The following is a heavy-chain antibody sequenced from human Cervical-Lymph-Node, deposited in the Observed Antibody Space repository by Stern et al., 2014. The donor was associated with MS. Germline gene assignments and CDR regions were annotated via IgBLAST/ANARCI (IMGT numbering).Heavy chain of an antibody. Sequence: QVQLVQSGAEVKKPGASVKVSCKASGYTFTNYALHWVRQAPGQRPEWMGWIHPSNGDAKYSQNFQDRVTITRDTSANTVYMELRSLRVEDTAMYYCARGYSTTYLDYWGQGTLVTVSS. CDR1: GYTFTNYA. D-gene: IGHD6-13*01. V-gene: IGHV1-3*01. CDR2: IHPSNGDA. J-gene: IGHJ4*02. CDR3: ARGYSTTYLDY.